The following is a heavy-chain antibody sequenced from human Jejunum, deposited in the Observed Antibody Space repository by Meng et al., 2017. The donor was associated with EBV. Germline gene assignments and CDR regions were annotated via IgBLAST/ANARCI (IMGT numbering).Heavy chain of an antibody. CDR3: ARGDSPGIAAAGTGGWFDP. D-gene: IGHD6-13*01. Sequence: VQLQQWGTGLLKPSGTRSLTCAVYGGSFSGYYWSWIRQPPGKGLEWIGEINHSGSTNYNPSLKSRVTISVDTSKNQFSLKLSSVTAADTAVYYCARGDSPGIAAAGTGGWFDPWGQGTLVTVSS. CDR1: GGSFSGYY. CDR2: INHSGST. V-gene: IGHV4-34*01. J-gene: IGHJ5*02.